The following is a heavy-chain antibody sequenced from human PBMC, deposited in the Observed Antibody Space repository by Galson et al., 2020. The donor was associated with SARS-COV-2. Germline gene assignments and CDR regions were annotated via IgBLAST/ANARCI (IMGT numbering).Heavy chain of an antibody. Sequence: ESGPTLAKPTQPFTLTRNLSQFPLPPRGMGVNWIRQLQGKALEWLARLDGDGDKYYSTSLKTRLTNSKDTYRNQVVLTMTDMDAVYTATYFCAGTDSSGCRGNYWGQGTPVTVSS. CDR1: QFPLPPRGMG. CDR3: AGTDSSGCRGNY. CDR2: LDGDGDK. J-gene: IGHJ4*01. V-gene: IGHV2-70*11. D-gene: IGHD6-19*01.